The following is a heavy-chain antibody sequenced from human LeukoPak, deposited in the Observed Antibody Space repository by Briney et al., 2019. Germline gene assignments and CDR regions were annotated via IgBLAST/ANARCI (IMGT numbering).Heavy chain of an antibody. CDR1: GFSVSRNY. V-gene: IGHV3-66*01. CDR2: IYSGGST. J-gene: IGHJ4*02. CDR3: ARKTDHQTGGDY. Sequence: GGSLRLSCAASGFSVSRNYMTCVRQAPGEGLEWVSLIYSGGSTSYADSVKGRFTISRDNSKNTLYLQMNSLRAEDTAVYYCARKTDHQTGGDYWGQGTLVTVSS. D-gene: IGHD1-1*01.